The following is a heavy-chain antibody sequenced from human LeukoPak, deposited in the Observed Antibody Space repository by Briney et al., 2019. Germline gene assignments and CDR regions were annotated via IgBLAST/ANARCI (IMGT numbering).Heavy chain of an antibody. Sequence: SETLSLTCTVSGGSVSSGSYYWSWIRQPPGKGLEWIGYIYYSGSTNYNPSLKSRVTISVDTSKNQFSLKLSSVTAADTAVYYCARGPGGIYYDRGAHYHDYWGQGTLVTVSS. CDR3: ARGPGGIYYDRGAHYHDY. D-gene: IGHD3-22*01. CDR1: GGSVSSGSYY. J-gene: IGHJ4*02. CDR2: IYYSGST. V-gene: IGHV4-61*01.